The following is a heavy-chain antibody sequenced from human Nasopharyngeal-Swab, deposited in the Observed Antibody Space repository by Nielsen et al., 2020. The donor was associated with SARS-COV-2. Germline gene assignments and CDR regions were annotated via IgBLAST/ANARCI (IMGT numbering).Heavy chain of an antibody. V-gene: IGHV3-30-3*01. CDR1: GFTFSSYA. CDR3: AKDRGCSGGSCYVHWYFDL. J-gene: IGHJ2*01. Sequence: GGSLRLSCAASGFTFSSYAMHWVRQAPGKGLEWVAVISYDGSNKYYADSVKGRLTISRDNSKNTLYLQMNSLRAEDTAVYYCAKDRGCSGGSCYVHWYFDLWGRGTLVTVSS. D-gene: IGHD2-15*01. CDR2: ISYDGSNK.